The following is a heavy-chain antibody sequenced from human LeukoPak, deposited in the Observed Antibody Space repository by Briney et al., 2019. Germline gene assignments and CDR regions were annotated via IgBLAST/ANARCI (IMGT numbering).Heavy chain of an antibody. V-gene: IGHV3-30*18. CDR2: ISYDGSNK. Sequence: GGSLRLSCAASGFTFNSYGIHWVRQAPGKGLEWVALISYDGSNKYYADSVKGRFTISRDNSKKTLYLQMNSLRAEDTAVYYCAKPAISSRGWYYDYWGQGTLVTVSS. CDR3: AKPAISSRGWYYDY. J-gene: IGHJ4*02. CDR1: GFTFNSYG. D-gene: IGHD6-19*01.